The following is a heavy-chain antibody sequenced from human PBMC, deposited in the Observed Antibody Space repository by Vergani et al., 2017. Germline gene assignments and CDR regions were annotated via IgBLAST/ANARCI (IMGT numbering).Heavy chain of an antibody. CDR2: MHTTGTT. V-gene: IGHV4-61*02. D-gene: IGHD1-26*01. Sequence: QVQLQESGPGLVKPSQTLSLTCSVSGGSISSGSYYWSWIRQPAGKGLEWIGRMHTTGTTNYNPSLKSRATISVDKSKNQFSLNLSSVTAADTAVYYCARGATRSWDWGQGTLVTVSS. CDR1: GGSISSGSYY. CDR3: ARGATRSWD. J-gene: IGHJ4*02.